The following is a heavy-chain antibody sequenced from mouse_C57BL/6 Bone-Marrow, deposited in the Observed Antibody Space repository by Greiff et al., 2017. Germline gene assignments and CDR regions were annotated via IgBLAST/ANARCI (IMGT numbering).Heavy chain of an antibody. J-gene: IGHJ2*01. V-gene: IGHV5-17*01. Sequence: EVKLVESGGGLVKPGGSLKLSCAASGFTFSDYGMNWVRQAPEKGLEWVAYISSGSSTIYYADTVKCRFTIARDNAKNTLFMQMTSLRSEDRAMYYCARVPDYYGSSYYAYWGQGTTLTVSS. CDR1: GFTFSDYG. D-gene: IGHD1-1*01. CDR3: ARVPDYYGSSYYAY. CDR2: ISSGSSTI.